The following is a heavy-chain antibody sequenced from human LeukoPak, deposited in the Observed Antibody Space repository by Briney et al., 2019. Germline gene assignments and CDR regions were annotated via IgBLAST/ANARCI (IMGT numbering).Heavy chain of an antibody. Sequence: GGSLRLSCAASGFTFSRYAMSWVRQAPGKGLERVANINRDGSTIHYVDSVKGRFIVSRDNVKKSLSLQMNSLRAEDTALYYCATLLGDATIFDNWGQGTLVTVSS. V-gene: IGHV3-7*01. J-gene: IGHJ4*02. CDR1: GFTFSRYA. D-gene: IGHD3-16*01. CDR3: ATLLGDATIFDN. CDR2: INRDGSTI.